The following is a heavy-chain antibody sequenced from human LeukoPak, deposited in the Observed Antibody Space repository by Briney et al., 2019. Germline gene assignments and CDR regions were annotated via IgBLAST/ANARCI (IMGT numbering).Heavy chain of an antibody. J-gene: IGHJ4*02. CDR1: GFTFSTSW. CDR2: IKKDGSET. Sequence: GGSLRLSCAASGFTFSTSWMSWVRQVPGKGLEWVANIKKDGSETYYVDSVKGRFTISRDNAKNSLYLQMNSLRAGDTAMYYCARGRYSGTTYYFDYWGQGTLATVSS. D-gene: IGHD5-12*01. CDR3: ARGRYSGTTYYFDY. V-gene: IGHV3-7*03.